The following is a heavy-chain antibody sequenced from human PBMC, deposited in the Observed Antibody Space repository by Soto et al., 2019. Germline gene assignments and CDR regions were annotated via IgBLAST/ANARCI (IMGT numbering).Heavy chain of an antibody. J-gene: IGHJ4*02. V-gene: IGHV3-21*04. Sequence: PGGSLRLSCVASGFTFSSYTMHWVRQAPGKGLEWVSSISTSSTYRYIADSVTGRFTISRDNAQNSLYLQMTSLRAEDTAVYYCARDGSGAAANPYFDYWGQGTLVTVSS. CDR1: GFTFSSYT. CDR2: ISTSSTYR. D-gene: IGHD2-2*01. CDR3: ARDGSGAAANPYFDY.